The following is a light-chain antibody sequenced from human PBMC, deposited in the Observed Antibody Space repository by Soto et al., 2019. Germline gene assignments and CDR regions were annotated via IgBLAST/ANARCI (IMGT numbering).Light chain of an antibody. J-gene: IGLJ2*01. CDR1: SSDVGSYNL. CDR2: EVS. CDR3: CSYAGSSTLV. Sequence: QSVLTQPASVSGSPGQSITISCTGNSSDVGSYNLVSWYQQHPGKAPKLMIYEVSKRPSGVSNRFSGSKSGNTASLTISGLQAEDEADYYCCSYAGSSTLVFGGGTKVTVL. V-gene: IGLV2-23*02.